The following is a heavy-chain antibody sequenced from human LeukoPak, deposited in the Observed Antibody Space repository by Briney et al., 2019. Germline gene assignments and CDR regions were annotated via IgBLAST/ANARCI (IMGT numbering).Heavy chain of an antibody. J-gene: IGHJ4*02. CDR2: INHSGST. V-gene: IGHV4-34*01. CDR3: AKWQYYFDY. CDR1: GGSFSGYY. D-gene: IGHD2-8*01. Sequence: SETLSLTCAVYGGSFSGYYWSWIRQPPGKGLEWIGEINHSGSTNYNPSLKSRVTISVDTSKNQFSLKLSSVTAADTAVYYCAKWQYYFDYWGQGTLVTVSS.